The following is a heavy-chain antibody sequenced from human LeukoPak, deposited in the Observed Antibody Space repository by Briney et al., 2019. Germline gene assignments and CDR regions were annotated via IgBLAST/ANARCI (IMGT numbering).Heavy chain of an antibody. J-gene: IGHJ6*03. CDR1: GYTFTGYY. CDR3: ARGGGYCSSTSCKEVNYYYYMDV. V-gene: IGHV1-2*02. D-gene: IGHD2-2*01. CDR2: INPNSGGT. Sequence: ASVKVSCKSSGYTFTGYYMHWVRQAPGQGLEWMGWINPNSGGTNYAQKFQGRVTMTRNTSISTAYMELSSLRSEDTAVYYCARGGGYCSSTSCKEVNYYYYMDVWGKGTTVT.